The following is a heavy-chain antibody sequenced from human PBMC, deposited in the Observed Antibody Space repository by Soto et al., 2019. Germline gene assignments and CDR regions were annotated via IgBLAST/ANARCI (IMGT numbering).Heavy chain of an antibody. CDR1: GFPFSSYS. J-gene: IGHJ5*02. CDR2: GSNGRTDS. Sequence: LRLSWAASGFPFSSYSMHWVPHVPGKGWVWWSSGSNGRTDSAYAASVRVRLTIFRYTGKASLYLQMNSLSAVDVDVYYCAREQPPNWFDLWGQGTLVTVSS. V-gene: IGHV3-74*03. CDR3: AREQPPNWFDL.